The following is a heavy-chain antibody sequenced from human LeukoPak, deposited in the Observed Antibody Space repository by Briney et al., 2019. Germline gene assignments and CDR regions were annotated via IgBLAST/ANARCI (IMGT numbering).Heavy chain of an antibody. CDR1: GFTFSSYW. V-gene: IGHV3-74*01. D-gene: IGHD6-19*01. CDR3: AREPDNPSSGWYPGGSDNDY. Sequence: PGGSLRLSCAASGFTFSSYWMHWVRQAPGKGLVWVSRINSDGSSTSYADSVKGRFTISRDNAKNTLYLQMNSLRAEDTAVYYCAREPDNPSSGWYPGGSDNDYWGQGTLVTVSS. J-gene: IGHJ4*02. CDR2: INSDGSST.